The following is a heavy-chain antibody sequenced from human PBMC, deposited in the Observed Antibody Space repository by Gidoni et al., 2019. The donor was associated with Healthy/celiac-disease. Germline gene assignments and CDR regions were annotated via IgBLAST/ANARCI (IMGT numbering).Heavy chain of an antibody. CDR3: ARTLKWLLMTDWYFDL. V-gene: IGHV3-21*01. CDR2: ISSSSSYI. J-gene: IGHJ2*01. D-gene: IGHD3-22*01. Sequence: EVQLVESGGGLVKPGGSLRLSCAASGFTFSSYSMNWVRQAPGKGLEWVSSISSSSSYIYYADSVKGRFTISRDNAKNSLYLQMNSLRAEDTAVYYCARTLKWLLMTDWYFDLWGRGTLVTVSS. CDR1: GFTFSSYS.